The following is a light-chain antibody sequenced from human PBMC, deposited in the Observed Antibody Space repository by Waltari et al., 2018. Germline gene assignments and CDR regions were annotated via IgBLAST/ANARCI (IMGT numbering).Light chain of an antibody. J-gene: IGLJ3*02. Sequence: QLVLTQSPSASASLGASVKLTCTLSSVHSSNVIAWLQQQPEKGPRYLMKVNSDGSHSKGDEIPDRFSGSSSGAERYLTISSLQSEDEADYYCQTGGHGTWVFGGGTKLTVL. CDR1: SVHSSNV. CDR3: QTGGHGTWV. CDR2: VNSDGSH. V-gene: IGLV4-69*01.